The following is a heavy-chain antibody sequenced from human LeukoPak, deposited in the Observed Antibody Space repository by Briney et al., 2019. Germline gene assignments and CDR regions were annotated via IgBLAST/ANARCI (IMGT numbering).Heavy chain of an antibody. CDR3: ARQYVGLYSSSWYYFDY. Sequence: ESLKISCKGSGYSFTSYWIGWVRQMPGKGLEWMGIIYPGDSDTRYSPSFQGQVTISADKSISTAYLQWSSLKASDTAMYYCARQYVGLYSSSWYYFDYWGQGTLVTVSS. V-gene: IGHV5-51*01. J-gene: IGHJ4*02. D-gene: IGHD6-13*01. CDR1: GYSFTSYW. CDR2: IYPGDSDT.